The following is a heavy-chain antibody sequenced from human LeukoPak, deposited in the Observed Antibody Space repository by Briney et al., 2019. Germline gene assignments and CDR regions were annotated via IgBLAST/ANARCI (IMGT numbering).Heavy chain of an antibody. CDR3: AKEAMYCRTDTRCHLH. D-gene: IGHD2-2*01. V-gene: IGHV3-23*01. J-gene: IGHJ1*01. Sequence: PGGSLRLSCAASGFTFEASAMSWVRQAPEKGLEWVAVITGGGESTYYADSVKGRFTISRDNSKKTLFLQVNSLRAEDTAVYYCAKEAMYCRTDTRCHLHWGQGTLVTVSS. CDR2: ITGGGEST. CDR1: GFTFEASA.